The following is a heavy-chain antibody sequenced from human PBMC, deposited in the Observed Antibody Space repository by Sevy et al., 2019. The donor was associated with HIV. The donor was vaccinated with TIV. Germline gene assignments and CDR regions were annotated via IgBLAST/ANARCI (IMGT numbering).Heavy chain of an antibody. D-gene: IGHD2-15*01. J-gene: IGHJ4*02. V-gene: IGHV3-30-3*01. CDR2: ISYDGSNK. CDR3: ARGHIVVVVAATPGYYFDY. CDR1: GFTFSSYA. Sequence: GGSLRLSCAASGFTFSSYAMHWVRQAPGKGLEWVAVISYDGSNKYYADSVKGRFTISRDNSKNTLYLQMNSLRAEETAGYYCARGHIVVVVAATPGYYFDYWGQGTLVTVSS.